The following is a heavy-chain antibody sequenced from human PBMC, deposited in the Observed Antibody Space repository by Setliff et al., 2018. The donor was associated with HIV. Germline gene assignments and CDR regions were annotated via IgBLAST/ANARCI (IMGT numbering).Heavy chain of an antibody. J-gene: IGHJ4*02. Sequence: SETLSLTCTVSGGPITDYYWSWVRQPPGKGLEWIGYIYSSGTTSYNPSLKNRVSMPLDTPKKQFSLSLTSVTAADTAVYYCEVAGQWGQGTLVTVSS. V-gene: IGHV4-4*09. CDR2: IYSSGTT. CDR1: GGPITDYY. CDR3: EVAGQ. D-gene: IGHD6-19*01.